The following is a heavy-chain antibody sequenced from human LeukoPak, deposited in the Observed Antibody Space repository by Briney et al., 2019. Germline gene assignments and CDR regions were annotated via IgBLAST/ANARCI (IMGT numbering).Heavy chain of an antibody. D-gene: IGHD3-3*01. Sequence: GGSLRLSCAASGLTFSSYAMSWVRQAPGKGLEWVSAISGSGGSTYYADSVKGRFTISRDNSKNTLYLQMNSLRAEDTAVYYCAKDQRITIFGVVIPLFDYWGQGTLVTVSS. J-gene: IGHJ4*02. CDR2: ISGSGGST. V-gene: IGHV3-23*01. CDR1: GLTFSSYA. CDR3: AKDQRITIFGVVIPLFDY.